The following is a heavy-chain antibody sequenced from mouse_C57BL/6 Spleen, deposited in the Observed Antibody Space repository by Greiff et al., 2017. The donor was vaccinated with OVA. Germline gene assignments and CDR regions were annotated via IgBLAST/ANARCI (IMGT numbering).Heavy chain of an antibody. CDR3: ARHYGSSYPHYFDY. Sequence: EVQLVESGGGLVKPGGSLKLSCAASGFTFSSYAMSWVRQTPEKRLEWVATISDGGSYTYYPDNVKGRFTISRDNAKNNLYLQMSHLKSEDTAMYYCARHYGSSYPHYFDYWGQGTTLTVSS. D-gene: IGHD1-1*01. V-gene: IGHV5-4*01. CDR2: ISDGGSYT. CDR1: GFTFSSYA. J-gene: IGHJ2*01.